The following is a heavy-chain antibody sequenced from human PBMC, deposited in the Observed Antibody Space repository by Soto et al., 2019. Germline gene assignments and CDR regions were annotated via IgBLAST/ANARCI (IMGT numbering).Heavy chain of an antibody. V-gene: IGHV4-34*01. J-gene: IGHJ4*02. CDR1: GGSFSNYS. Sequence: QVQIQQWGGGLLKPSETLSLRCTVYGGSFSNYSWSWIRQPPGRGLEWIGEIYHNGKSDYNPSLKSRVTIAVDTSKNQFSLNLSSVIAADTAVYFCARGGYWRFDYWGQGALVTVSS. CDR3: ARGGYWRFDY. D-gene: IGHD3-22*01. CDR2: IYHNGKS.